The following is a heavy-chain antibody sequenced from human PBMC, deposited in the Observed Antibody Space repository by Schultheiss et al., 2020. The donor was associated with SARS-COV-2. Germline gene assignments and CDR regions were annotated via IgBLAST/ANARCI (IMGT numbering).Heavy chain of an antibody. CDR3: ARGLGVDSPFDP. J-gene: IGHJ5*02. Sequence: SETLSLTCTVSGGSISSGGYYWSWIRQHPGKGLEWIGYIYYTGSTYYNPSLESRVSISVDTSKNQFSLKLSSVTAADTAVYYCARGLGVDSPFDPWGQGTLVTVSS. D-gene: IGHD3-10*01. CDR2: IYYTGST. CDR1: GGSISSGGYY. V-gene: IGHV4-31*03.